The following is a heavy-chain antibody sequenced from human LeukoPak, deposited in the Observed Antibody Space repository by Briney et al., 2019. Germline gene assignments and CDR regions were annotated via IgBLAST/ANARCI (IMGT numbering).Heavy chain of an antibody. Sequence: SETLSLTCTVSGGSISSYYGSWIRQPAGEGLEWIGRIYTSGSTNYNPSLKSRVNMSVDTSKNQFCLTLSSVTAADTAVYYCAEGGVALSFDYWGQGTLVTVSS. CDR3: AEGGVALSFDY. D-gene: IGHD3-3*01. CDR2: IYTSGST. CDR1: GGSISSYY. J-gene: IGHJ4*02. V-gene: IGHV4-4*07.